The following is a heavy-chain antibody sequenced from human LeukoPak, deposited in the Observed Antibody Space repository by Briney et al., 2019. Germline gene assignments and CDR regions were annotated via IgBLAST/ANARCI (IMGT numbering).Heavy chain of an antibody. J-gene: IGHJ3*02. Sequence: SETQSLTCAVYGGSFSGYYWSWIRQPPGNGLEWIGEINHSGSTNYNPSLKSRVTISVDTSKNQFSLKLSSVTAADTAVYYCVPAAVAGTGVSIWGQGTMVTVSS. CDR2: INHSGST. V-gene: IGHV4-34*01. D-gene: IGHD6-19*01. CDR3: VPAAVAGTGVSI. CDR1: GGSFSGYY.